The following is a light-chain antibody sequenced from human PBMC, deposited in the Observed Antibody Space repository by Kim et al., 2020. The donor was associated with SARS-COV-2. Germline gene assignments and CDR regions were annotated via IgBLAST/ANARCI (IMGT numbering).Light chain of an antibody. CDR3: QAWDSSTEGVV. CDR2: QDS. V-gene: IGLV3-1*01. CDR1: KLGDKY. Sequence: SYELTQPPSVSVSPGQTASITCSGDKLGDKYACWYQQKPGQSPVLVIYQDSKRPSGIPELFSGSNSGNTATLTISGTQAMDEADYYCQAWDSSTEGVVFGGGTQLTVL. J-gene: IGLJ2*01.